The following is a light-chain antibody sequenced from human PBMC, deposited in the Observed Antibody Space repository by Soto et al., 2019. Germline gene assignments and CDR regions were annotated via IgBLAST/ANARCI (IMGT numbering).Light chain of an antibody. CDR2: ATS. CDR3: QKYNSAPLT. Sequence: DVQMTQSPSSLSASVGDRVTITCRASQGIAPYLAWFQQKPGNVPRLLIYATSTLQSGVPSRFGGSGSGTDFTLTISILQPEDVATYYCQKYNSAPLTFGGGTKVEIK. V-gene: IGKV1-27*01. J-gene: IGKJ4*01. CDR1: QGIAPY.